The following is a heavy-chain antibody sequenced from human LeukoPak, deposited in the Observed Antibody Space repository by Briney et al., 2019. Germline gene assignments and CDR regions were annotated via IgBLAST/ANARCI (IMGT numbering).Heavy chain of an antibody. CDR2: ISGSGGST. CDR3: AKPQIGHYYDSSGHDY. CDR1: GFTFSSYA. J-gene: IGHJ4*02. D-gene: IGHD3-22*01. V-gene: IGHV3-23*01. Sequence: GGSLRLSCAASGFTFSSYAMSWVRQAPGKGLEWVSAISGSGGSTYYADSAKGRFTISRDNSKNTLYLQMNSLRAEDTAVYYCAKPQIGHYYDSSGHDYWGQGTLVTVSS.